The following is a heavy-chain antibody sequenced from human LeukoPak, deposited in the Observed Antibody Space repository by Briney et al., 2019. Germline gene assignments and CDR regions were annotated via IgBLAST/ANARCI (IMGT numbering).Heavy chain of an antibody. J-gene: IGHJ6*03. D-gene: IGHD6-19*01. CDR2: MNPNSGNT. V-gene: IGHV1-8*03. Sequence: VASVKVSCKASGYTFTSYDINWVRQATGQGLEWMGWMNPNSGNTGYAQKFQGRVTITRNTSISTAYMDLSSLRSDDTAVYYCARRAVAYYYYMDVWGKGTTVTVSS. CDR1: GYTFTSYD. CDR3: ARRAVAYYYYMDV.